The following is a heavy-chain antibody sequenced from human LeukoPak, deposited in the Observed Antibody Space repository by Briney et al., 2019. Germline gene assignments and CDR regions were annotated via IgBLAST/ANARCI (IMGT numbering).Heavy chain of an antibody. V-gene: IGHV3-30*04. CDR3: ARLSSLANIAARGRTWFDT. Sequence: GGSLRLSCAASGFTFSNYAIHWVRQAPGKGLEWVAVISYDGSNKYYADSVKGRFTLSRDNSKNTLYLQMNSLRAEDTAVYYCARLSSLANIAARGRTWFDTWGQGSLVTVSS. J-gene: IGHJ5*02. CDR2: ISYDGSNK. CDR1: GFTFSNYA. D-gene: IGHD6-6*01.